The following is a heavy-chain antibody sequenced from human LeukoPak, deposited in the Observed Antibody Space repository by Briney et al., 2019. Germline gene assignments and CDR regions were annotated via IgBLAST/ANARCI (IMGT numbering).Heavy chain of an antibody. CDR3: ARDRAASGAFDI. CDR2: IWYDGSNK. J-gene: IGHJ3*02. V-gene: IGHV3-33*01. D-gene: IGHD6-25*01. Sequence: GALRLSCAASGFTFSSYGMDWVRQAPGKGLEGVAVIWYDGSNKYYADSVKGRFTISRDNSKNTLYLQMNSLRAEDTAVYYCARDRAASGAFDIWGQGTMVTVSS. CDR1: GFTFSSYG.